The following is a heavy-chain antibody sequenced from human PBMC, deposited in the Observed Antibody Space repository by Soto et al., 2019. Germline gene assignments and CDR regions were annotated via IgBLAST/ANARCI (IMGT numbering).Heavy chain of an antibody. CDR1: GFSFSSYG. J-gene: IGHJ6*02. CDR3: ARERIPGAPLNYYHYGMDV. V-gene: IGHV3-33*01. D-gene: IGHD2-2*01. Sequence: AQLVESGGGVVQAGGSLRLSCAASGFSFSSYGMHWVRQAPGKGLEWVAFIWYDGRKTNYADSVKGRFSISRDDSKTTLSLQMNSLRVDDTAMYYCARERIPGAPLNYYHYGMDVWGQGTKVTV. CDR2: IWYDGRKT.